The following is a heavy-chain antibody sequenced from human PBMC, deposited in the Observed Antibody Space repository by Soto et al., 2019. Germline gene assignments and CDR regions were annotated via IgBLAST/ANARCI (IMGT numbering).Heavy chain of an antibody. D-gene: IGHD1-26*01. V-gene: IGHV1-69*13. CDR2: IIPIFGTA. CDR1: GGTFSSYA. J-gene: IGHJ1*01. Sequence: SVKVSCKASGGTFSSYAISWVRQAPGQGLEWLGGIIPIFGTANYAQKFQGRVTITADESTGTAYMELSSLRAAATAVYYCARELREERLVDWVQGTRVTGAS. CDR3: ARELREERLVD.